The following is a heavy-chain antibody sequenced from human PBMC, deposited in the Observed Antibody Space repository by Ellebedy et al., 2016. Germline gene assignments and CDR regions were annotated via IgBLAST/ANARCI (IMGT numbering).Heavy chain of an antibody. J-gene: IGHJ5*02. D-gene: IGHD5-12*01. V-gene: IGHV3-11*01. Sequence: GESLKISCVASGFTFDDYPMAWIRQTPESGLEWVSYISSAGTSTYHADSVRGRFTISRDNTKKTLDLQMNDLRPEDTALYYCARGRIVARVFDPWGQGTRVTVSS. CDR1: GFTFDDYP. CDR2: ISSAGTST. CDR3: ARGRIVARVFDP.